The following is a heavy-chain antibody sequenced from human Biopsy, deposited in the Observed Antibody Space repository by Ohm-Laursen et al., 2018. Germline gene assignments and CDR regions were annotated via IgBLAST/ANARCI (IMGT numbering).Heavy chain of an antibody. CDR1: GYTHTELS. Sequence: GASVKVSCKVSGYTHTELSIHWVRQTGGKGLEWMGGFDREERKTVYAEKFQGRVTMTEDTSTDTVYMEVTSLRSDDTAVYYCATGPYYDTRFYYNVRPFDFWGQGTLVTVSS. D-gene: IGHD3-10*01. CDR2: FDREERKT. CDR3: ATGPYYDTRFYYNVRPFDF. V-gene: IGHV1-24*01. J-gene: IGHJ4*02.